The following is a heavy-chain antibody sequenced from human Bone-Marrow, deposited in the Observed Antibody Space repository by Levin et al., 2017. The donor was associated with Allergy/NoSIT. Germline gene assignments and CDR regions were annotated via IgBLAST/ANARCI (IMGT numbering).Heavy chain of an antibody. CDR1: GFTVGSTY. D-gene: IGHD5-24*01. CDR2: IYSGGST. Sequence: PGGSLRLSCAASGFTVGSTYMSWVRQAPGKGLEWLSVIYSGGSTYYADSVRGRFTASRDTSKNTLFLQMNSLRAEDTGVYYCARGLYNSQGFWGQGTLVTVSS. V-gene: IGHV3-53*01. CDR3: ARGLYNSQGF. J-gene: IGHJ4*02.